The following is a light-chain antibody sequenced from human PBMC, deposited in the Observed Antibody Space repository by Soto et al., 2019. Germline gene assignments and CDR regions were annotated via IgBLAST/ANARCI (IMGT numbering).Light chain of an antibody. V-gene: IGKV3-20*01. CDR2: GAS. CDR1: QRVSSSY. Sequence: EIVLTQSPGTLSLSPGERATIYCRASQRVSSSYLAWYQQKPGQAPSLLIYGASSRATGIPDRFSGSGSGTDLTCTISILEPEDVAVYYCEQYGSSPPNTLGQGTKLEIK. CDR3: EQYGSSPPNT. J-gene: IGKJ2*01.